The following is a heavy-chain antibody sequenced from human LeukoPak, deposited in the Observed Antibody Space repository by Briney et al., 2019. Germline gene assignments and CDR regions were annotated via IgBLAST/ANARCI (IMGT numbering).Heavy chain of an antibody. CDR3: ARDYYDSSGYFPD. D-gene: IGHD3-22*01. Sequence: GGSLRLSCAASGFTFSSYSMNWVRQAPGKGLEWVSSISSSSTYIYYADSVKGRFTISRDNAKNSLYLQMNSLRAEDTAVYYCARDYYDSSGYFPDWGQGTLVTVSS. CDR2: ISSSSTYI. J-gene: IGHJ4*02. CDR1: GFTFSSYS. V-gene: IGHV3-21*01.